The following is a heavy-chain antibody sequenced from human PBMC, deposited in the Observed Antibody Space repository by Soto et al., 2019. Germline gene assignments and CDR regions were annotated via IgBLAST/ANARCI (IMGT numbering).Heavy chain of an antibody. CDR1: GYSFTGYW. CDR2: IYPGDSDT. Sequence: PGESLKISCKGSGYSFTGYWIGWVRQMPGKGLEWMGIIYPGDSDTRYSPSFQGQVTISADKSISTAYLQWSSLKASDTAMYYCARLGGYCSSTSCPAGYWGQGTLVTVSS. CDR3: ARLGGYCSSTSCPAGY. J-gene: IGHJ4*02. D-gene: IGHD2-2*01. V-gene: IGHV5-51*01.